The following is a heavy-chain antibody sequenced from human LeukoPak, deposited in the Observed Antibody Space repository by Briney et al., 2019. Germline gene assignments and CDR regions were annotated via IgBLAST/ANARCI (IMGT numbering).Heavy chain of an antibody. J-gene: IGHJ4*02. V-gene: IGHV3-7*01. CDR3: ARILGADEGADY. CDR1: GFTFCGFW. CDR2: VNQDGINK. D-gene: IGHD1-26*01. Sequence: GGSLRLSCAASGFTFCGFWMTWVGQAPGKGRRGGANVNQDGINKAYVETVKGRFTFSRDNAKTSLYLQMNSLRAADTAGFCFARILGADEGADYWGQGTLVTVSS.